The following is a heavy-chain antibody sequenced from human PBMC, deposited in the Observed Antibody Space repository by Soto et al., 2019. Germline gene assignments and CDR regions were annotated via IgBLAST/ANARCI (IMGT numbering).Heavy chain of an antibody. CDR3: AKDLARTADY. J-gene: IGHJ4*02. D-gene: IGHD3-16*01. V-gene: IGHV3-23*01. Sequence: GESLKISCAASGFTFSSYAMSWVRQAPGKGLEWVSTVSGTGGTTYYTDSVKGRFTISRDNSKNTLYLQMNGLRVEDTAVYYCAKDLARTADYWGQGTLVTVSS. CDR2: VSGTGGTT. CDR1: GFTFSSYA.